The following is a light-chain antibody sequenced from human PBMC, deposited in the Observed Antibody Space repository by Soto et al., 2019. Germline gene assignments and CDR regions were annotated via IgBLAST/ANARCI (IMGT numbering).Light chain of an antibody. CDR1: QTVSSSY. J-gene: IGKJ2*01. V-gene: IGKV3-20*01. CDR3: QQYGSSPQT. Sequence: EIVLTQSPGTLSLSPGERATLSCRASQTVSSSYLAWYQQKPGQAPRLLIYGASNRATGIPDRFSGSGSGTDFTLTISRLEHEAFAVYYCQQYGSSPQTFGQGNKVEIK. CDR2: GAS.